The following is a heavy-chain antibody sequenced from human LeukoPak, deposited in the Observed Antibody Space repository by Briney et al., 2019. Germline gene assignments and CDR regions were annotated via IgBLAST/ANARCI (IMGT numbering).Heavy chain of an antibody. J-gene: IGHJ5*02. Sequence: SETLPLTCTVSGGSISSGDNYWSWIRQPPGKGLEWIGYIYYRGNAYYNPSLKSRVTISVDTSKSQFSLKLSSVTAADTAVYYCARTPVGYCSGGTCSNWFDPWGQGTLVTVSS. CDR1: GGSISSGDNY. CDR2: IYYRGNA. D-gene: IGHD2-15*01. V-gene: IGHV4-30-4*08. CDR3: ARTPVGYCSGGTCSNWFDP.